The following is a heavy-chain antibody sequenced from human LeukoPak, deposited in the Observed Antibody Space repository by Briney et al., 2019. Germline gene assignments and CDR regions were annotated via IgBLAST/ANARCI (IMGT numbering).Heavy chain of an antibody. Sequence: GESLKISCKGSGYSFTSYWIGWVRQMPGKGLEWIGIIYPGDSDTRYSPSFQGQVTISADKSISTAYLQWSSLKASDTAMYYCARQYCSGNSCYTNWFDSWDQGTLVTVSS. V-gene: IGHV5-51*01. CDR1: GYSFTSYW. CDR3: ARQYCSGNSCYTNWFDS. D-gene: IGHD2-2*02. CDR2: IYPGDSDT. J-gene: IGHJ5*01.